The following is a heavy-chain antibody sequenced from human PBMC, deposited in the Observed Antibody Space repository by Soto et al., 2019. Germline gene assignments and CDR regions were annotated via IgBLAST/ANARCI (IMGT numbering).Heavy chain of an antibody. V-gene: IGHV1-3*01. J-gene: IGHJ4*02. CDR2: LNGGVDGT. Sequence: QVRLIQSGPEMVQPGASVRVSCTASGFTALSYAFHWVRQAPGQGPEWLGWLNGGVDGTSYSQRRQGRVTISRDTSTNTVYLEVKSLTSEDTAVYYCAREVKGVTSFDYWGQGTLVTVSS. D-gene: IGHD3-10*01. CDR1: GFTALSYA. CDR3: AREVKGVTSFDY.